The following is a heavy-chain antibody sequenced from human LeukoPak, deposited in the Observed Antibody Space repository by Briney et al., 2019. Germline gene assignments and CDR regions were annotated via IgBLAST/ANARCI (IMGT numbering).Heavy chain of an antibody. Sequence: PSETLSLTFGVSGYSISRGSYWGWIRQPPGKGLEWIGSVSHLGTTYYNPSLKSRVSISVDTSKNHFSLNLSSVTAADTAVYYCARDNRHGDYDDYWGQGTLVTVSS. CDR2: VSHLGTT. J-gene: IGHJ4*02. CDR1: GYSISRGSY. CDR3: ARDNRHGDYDDY. D-gene: IGHD1-14*01. V-gene: IGHV4-38-2*02.